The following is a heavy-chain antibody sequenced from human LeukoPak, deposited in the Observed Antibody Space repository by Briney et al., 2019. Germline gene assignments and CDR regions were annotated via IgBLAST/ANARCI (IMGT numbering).Heavy chain of an antibody. V-gene: IGHV4-61*08. J-gene: IGHJ4*02. CDR2: IYYSGST. CDR1: GGSISSGDYY. CDR3: ARVGTLDYYDSKDYFDY. D-gene: IGHD3-22*01. Sequence: SSETLSLTCTVSGGSISSGDYYWSWIRQPPGKGLEWIGYIYYSGSTNYNPSLKSRVTISVDTSKNQFSLKLSSVTAADTAVYYCARVGTLDYYDSKDYFDYWGQGTLVTVSS.